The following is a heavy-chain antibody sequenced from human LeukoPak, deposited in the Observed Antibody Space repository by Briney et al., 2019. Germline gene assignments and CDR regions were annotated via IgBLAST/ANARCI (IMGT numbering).Heavy chain of an antibody. CDR1: GGSFSGYY. D-gene: IGHD3-3*01. V-gene: IGHV4-34*01. Sequence: SETLSLTCAVYGGSFSGYYWSWIRQPPGKGLEWIGEINHSGSTNYNPSLKSRVTISVDTSKNQFSLKLSSVTAADTAVYYCARPRTIFDVFDIWGQGTMVTVSS. J-gene: IGHJ3*02. CDR2: INHSGST. CDR3: ARPRTIFDVFDI.